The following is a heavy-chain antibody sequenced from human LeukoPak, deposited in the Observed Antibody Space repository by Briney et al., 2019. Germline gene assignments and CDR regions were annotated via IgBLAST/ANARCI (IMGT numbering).Heavy chain of an antibody. CDR3: ARKGAVAGTVDY. V-gene: IGHV3-74*01. J-gene: IGHJ4*02. CDR1: GFTFSRYW. D-gene: IGHD6-19*01. CDR2: INSDGSST. Sequence: GGSLRLSCAASGFTFSRYWMHWVRQAPGKGVVWVARINSDGSSTTYADSVKGRFTISRDNAKNMLYLQMSSLRAEDTAVYYCARKGAVAGTVDYWGQGTLVTVSS.